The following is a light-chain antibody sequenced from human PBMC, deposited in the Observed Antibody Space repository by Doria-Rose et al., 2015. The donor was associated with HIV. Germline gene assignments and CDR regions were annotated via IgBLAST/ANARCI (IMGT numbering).Light chain of an antibody. CDR2: DGS. J-gene: IGKJ1*01. V-gene: IGKV3-20*01. CDR1: QSFSSTY. CDR3: HQYGTSWT. Sequence: TQSPGTLSLSPGERATLSCRASQSFSSTYLAWYQHKPGQAPSLLIYDGSTRATGIQDRFSAGGSGTDFTLTINRLEPEDFALYYCHQYGTSWTFGQGTKVEI.